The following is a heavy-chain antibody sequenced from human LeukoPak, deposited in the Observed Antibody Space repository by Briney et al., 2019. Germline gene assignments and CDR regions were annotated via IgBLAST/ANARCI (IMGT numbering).Heavy chain of an antibody. CDR3: ARPRDDDDSSGYYGMDV. CDR2: IYPGDSDT. D-gene: IGHD3-22*01. Sequence: PGESLKISCKGSGYSFTSYWIGWVRQMPGKGLEWMGIIYPGDSDTRYSPSFQGQVTISADKSTSTAYLQWSSLKASDTAMYYCARPRDDDDSSGYYGMDVWGQGTTVTVSS. V-gene: IGHV5-51*01. J-gene: IGHJ6*02. CDR1: GYSFTSYW.